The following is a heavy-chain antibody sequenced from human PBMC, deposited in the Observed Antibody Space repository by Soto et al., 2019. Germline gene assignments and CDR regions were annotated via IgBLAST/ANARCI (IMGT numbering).Heavy chain of an antibody. J-gene: IGHJ6*03. V-gene: IGHV5-51*01. Sequence: PGESLKISCKGSGYSFTSYRIGWVRQMPGKGLEWMGIIYPGDSDTRYSPSFQGQVTISADKSISTAYLQWSSLKASDTAMYYCARAYYDFWSGYGYYYYYMDVWGKGTTVTVSS. CDR1: GYSFTSYR. CDR3: ARAYYDFWSGYGYYYYYMDV. CDR2: IYPGDSDT. D-gene: IGHD3-3*01.